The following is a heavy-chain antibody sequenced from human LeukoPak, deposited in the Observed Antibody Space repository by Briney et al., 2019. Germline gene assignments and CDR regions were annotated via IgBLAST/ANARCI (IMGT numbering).Heavy chain of an antibody. D-gene: IGHD3-16*01. CDR2: ISGSGGST. V-gene: IGHV3-23*01. Sequence: GGSLRLSCAASGFTFSSYAMSWVRQAPGKGLEWVSAISGSGGSTYYADSVKGRFTTSRDNSKDTLYLQMNSLRAEDTAVYYCAKKYLGAPNWFDPWGQGTLVTVSS. J-gene: IGHJ5*02. CDR3: AKKYLGAPNWFDP. CDR1: GFTFSSYA.